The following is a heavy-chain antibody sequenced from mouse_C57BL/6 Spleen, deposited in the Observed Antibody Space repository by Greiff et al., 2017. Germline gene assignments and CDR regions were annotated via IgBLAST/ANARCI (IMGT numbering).Heavy chain of an antibody. CDR3: ARGVLRSMDY. Sequence: VQLQQSGPGLVKPSQSLSLTCSVTGYSITSGYYWNWIRQFPGNKLEWMGYISYDGSNNYNPSLKNRISITRDTSKNQFFLKLNSVTTEDTATYYCARGVLRSMDYWGQGTSVTVSS. CDR2: ISYDGSN. V-gene: IGHV3-6*01. D-gene: IGHD1-1*01. CDR1: GYSITSGYY. J-gene: IGHJ4*01.